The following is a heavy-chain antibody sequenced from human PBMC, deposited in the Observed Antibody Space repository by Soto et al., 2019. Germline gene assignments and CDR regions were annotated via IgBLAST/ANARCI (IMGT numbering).Heavy chain of an antibody. CDR3: AGDGGGVESQPPDCFDP. CDR1: GVSISSSNW. Sequence: QVQLQESGPGLVKPSGTLSLTCAVSGVSISSSNWWSWVRPPLGEGLEWIWEIYQSGSTNYNPSLKSRVTIPVEKSKNQFSLELSAVTAADTAVYYCAGDGGGVESQPPDCFDPWGPGTLGTVPS. V-gene: IGHV4-4*02. D-gene: IGHD2-21*01. J-gene: IGHJ5*02. CDR2: IYQSGST.